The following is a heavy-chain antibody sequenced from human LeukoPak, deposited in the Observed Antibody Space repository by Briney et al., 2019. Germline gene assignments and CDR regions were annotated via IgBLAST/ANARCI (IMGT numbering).Heavy chain of an antibody. V-gene: IGHV4-38-2*02. J-gene: IGHJ5*02. Sequence: SETLSLTCTVSGYSIDNRYYWGWIRQPPGKGLEWIGSISHSGSTYYTPSLKNRVTISLDTSKNQFSLKLTSVTATDTAVYYCARDAGRFDPWGQGTLVTVSS. CDR3: ARDAGRFDP. CDR1: GYSIDNRYY. CDR2: ISHSGST.